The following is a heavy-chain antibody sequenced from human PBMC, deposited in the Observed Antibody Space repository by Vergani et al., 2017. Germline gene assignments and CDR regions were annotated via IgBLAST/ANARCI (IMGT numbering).Heavy chain of an antibody. CDR1: GFTFDDYA. V-gene: IGHV3-9*01. J-gene: IGHJ6*02. D-gene: IGHD2-2*01. CDR2: ISWNSGSI. Sequence: EVQLVESGGGLVQPGRSLRLSCAASGFTFDDYAMHWVRQAPGKGLEWVSGISWNSGSIGYADSVKGRFTISRDNAKNSLYLQMNSLRAEDTALYYCAKDMGGGSCPLCAKYYYYYYGMDVWGQGTTVTVSS. CDR3: AKDMGGGSCPLCAKYYYYYYGMDV.